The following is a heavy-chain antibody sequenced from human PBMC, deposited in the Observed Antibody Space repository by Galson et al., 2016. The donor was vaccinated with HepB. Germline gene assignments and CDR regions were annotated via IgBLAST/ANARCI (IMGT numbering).Heavy chain of an antibody. D-gene: IGHD3/OR15-3a*01. J-gene: IGHJ6*02. CDR2: IDSRGVIT. Sequence: SLRLSCAASGFPFSSYALHWVRQAPGKGLEYVSAIDSRGVITYIADSVTDRFILSRDDSKNTMYLEMNSLRPEDTAVYYCVRTPLAWYGLDVWGQGTTVIVSS. V-gene: IGHV3-64D*06. CDR1: GFPFSSYA. CDR3: VRTPLAWYGLDV.